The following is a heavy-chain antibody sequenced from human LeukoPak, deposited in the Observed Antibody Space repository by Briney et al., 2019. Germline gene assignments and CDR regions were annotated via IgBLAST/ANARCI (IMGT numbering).Heavy chain of an antibody. CDR1: GFTFSSYG. CDR2: ISYDGSNK. J-gene: IGHJ6*03. D-gene: IGHD2-2*01. Sequence: PGGSLRLSCAASGFTFSSYGMHWVRQAPGKGLEWVAVISYDGSNKYYADTVKGRFTISRDNSKNTLYLQMNSLRAEDTAVYYCAKDGRYCSSTSCYYYYYYYMDVWGKGTTVTISS. V-gene: IGHV3-30*18. CDR3: AKDGRYCSSTSCYYYYYYYMDV.